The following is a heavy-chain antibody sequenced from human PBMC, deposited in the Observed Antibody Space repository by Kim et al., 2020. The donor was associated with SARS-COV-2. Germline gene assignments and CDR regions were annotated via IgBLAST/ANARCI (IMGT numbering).Heavy chain of an antibody. D-gene: IGHD3-22*01. CDR3: ARRLAGIMIVVAMDV. Sequence: GGSLRLSCAASGFTFSSYSMHWLRLAPGKGLEWVAEISYDGSNKYYAGAVKGRFTISRDNSKNTLYLQMNSLRAEDTAVYYCARRLAGIMIVVAMDVWGQGTTVTVSS. CDR2: ISYDGSNK. J-gene: IGHJ6*02. V-gene: IGHV3-30-3*01. CDR1: GFTFSSYS.